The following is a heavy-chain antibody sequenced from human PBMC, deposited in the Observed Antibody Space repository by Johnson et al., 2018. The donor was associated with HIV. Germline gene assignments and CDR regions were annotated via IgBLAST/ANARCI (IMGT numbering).Heavy chain of an antibody. D-gene: IGHD3-3*01. CDR3: ARGGRYRFLEWSISDAFDI. J-gene: IGHJ3*02. CDR1: GFTFSSYW. Sequence: QMLLVESGGGLVQPGGSLRLSCAASGFTFSSYWMHWVRQAPGKGLEWVAIISYDGSKKCYTDSVKGRFSISRDNSKNTLSLQMNSLRGDDTAVYYCARGGRYRFLEWSISDAFDIWGQGTMVTVSS. V-gene: IGHV3-30*03. CDR2: ISYDGSKK.